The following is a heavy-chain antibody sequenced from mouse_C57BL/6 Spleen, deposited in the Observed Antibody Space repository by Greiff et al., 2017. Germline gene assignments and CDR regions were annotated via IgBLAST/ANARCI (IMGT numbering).Heavy chain of an antibody. CDR3: ARSIYDGYYVFDY. J-gene: IGHJ2*01. CDR1: GYTFTSYT. D-gene: IGHD2-3*01. V-gene: IGHV1-4*01. Sequence: VKLQESGAELARPGASVKMSCKASGYTFTSYTMHWVKQRPGQGLEWIGYINPSSGYTKYNQKFKDKATLTADKSSSTAYMQLSSLTSEDSAVYYCARSIYDGYYVFDYWGQGTTLTVSS. CDR2: INPSSGYT.